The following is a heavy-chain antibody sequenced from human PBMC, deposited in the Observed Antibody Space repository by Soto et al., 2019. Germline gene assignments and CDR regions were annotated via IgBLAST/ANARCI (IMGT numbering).Heavy chain of an antibody. J-gene: IGHJ6*02. Sequence: QTLSLTCAISGDSVSSNSAAWNWIRQSPSRGLEWLGRTYYRSKWYNDYAVSVKSRITINPDTSKNQFSLQLNSVTPEDTAVYYCARFMHSSSSGGYYYYGMDVWGQGTTVTVSS. V-gene: IGHV6-1*01. CDR2: TYYRSKWYN. D-gene: IGHD6-6*01. CDR1: GDSVSSNSAA. CDR3: ARFMHSSSSGGYYYYGMDV.